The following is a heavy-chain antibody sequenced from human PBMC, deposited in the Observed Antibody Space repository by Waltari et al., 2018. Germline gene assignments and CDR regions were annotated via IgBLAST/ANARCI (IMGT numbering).Heavy chain of an antibody. CDR3: ARWPTIGGGNEDYFDY. D-gene: IGHD2-15*01. J-gene: IGHJ4*02. CDR2: IIPILGIA. CDR1: GGTFSSYA. V-gene: IGHV1-69*04. Sequence: QVQLVQSGAEVKKPGSSVKVSCKASGGTFSSYAISWVRQAPGQGLEWMGGIIPILGIANYAQKFQGRVTITADESTSTAYMELSSLRSEDTAVYYCARWPTIGGGNEDYFDYWGQGTLVTVSS.